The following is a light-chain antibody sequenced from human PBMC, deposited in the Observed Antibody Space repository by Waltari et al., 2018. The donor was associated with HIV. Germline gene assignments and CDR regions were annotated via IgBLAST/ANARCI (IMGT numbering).Light chain of an antibody. CDR3: CSYTGTNPFLL. CDR2: EVT. CDR1: NSNVRSSNL. Sequence: QSALTQPASVSGSPGQSVTISCPGTNSNVRSSNLVSWYQHPPGMAPKVIIYEVTQRPSGVSSRFSGSKSGNTASLTISGLQAEDEANYSCCSYTGTNPFLLFGGGTKLTVL. V-gene: IGLV2-23*02. J-gene: IGLJ2*01.